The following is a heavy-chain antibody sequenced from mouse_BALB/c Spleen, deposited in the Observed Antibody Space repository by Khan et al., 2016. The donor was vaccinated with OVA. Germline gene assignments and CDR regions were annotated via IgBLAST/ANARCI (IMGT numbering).Heavy chain of an antibody. D-gene: IGHD2-10*02. CDR1: GYTFSSYY. CDR2: INPSNGGT. CDR3: TSSGYANAFAY. V-gene: IGHV1S81*02. Sequence: QVQLQQSGAELVKPGASVRLSCKASGYTFSSYYMYWVKQRPGHGLEWIGGINPSNGGTNFNEKFKTKVTLTVDKSSSTAYMQLSSLTSEDSAVYYGTSSGYANAFAYWGQGTLVTVSA. J-gene: IGHJ3*01.